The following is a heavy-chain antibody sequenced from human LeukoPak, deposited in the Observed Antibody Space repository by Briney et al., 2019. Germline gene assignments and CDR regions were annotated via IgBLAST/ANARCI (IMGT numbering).Heavy chain of an antibody. J-gene: IGHJ4*02. V-gene: IGHV3-15*01. CDR3: TTRRQDGW. CDR1: GFAFSDAW. CDR2: IKSKSDGGTI. Sequence: GGSLRLSCVGSGFAFSDAWMSWVRQAPGKGLEWVGRIKSKSDGGTIDYAAPVKGRFTISRDDSRNTLYLQMNSLKTEDTAVYYCTTRRQDGWWGQGTLVTVS. D-gene: IGHD2-15*01.